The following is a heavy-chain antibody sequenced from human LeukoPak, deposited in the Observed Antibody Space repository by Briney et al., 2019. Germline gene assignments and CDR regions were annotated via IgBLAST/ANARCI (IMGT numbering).Heavy chain of an antibody. CDR1: GYTFTSYD. V-gene: IGHV1-8*01. J-gene: IGHJ4*02. CDR3: ARGAGVAALSTLDY. D-gene: IGHD6-13*01. CDR2: MNPNSGNT. Sequence: ASVKVSCKASGYTFTSYDINWVRQATGQGLEWMGWMNPNSGNTGYAQKFQGRVTMTRNTSISTAYMELSSLRSDDTAVYYCARGAGVAALSTLDYWGQGTLVTVSS.